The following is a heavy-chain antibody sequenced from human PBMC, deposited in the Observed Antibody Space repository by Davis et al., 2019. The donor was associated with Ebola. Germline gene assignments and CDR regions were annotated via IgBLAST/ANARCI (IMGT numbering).Heavy chain of an antibody. Sequence: SVKVSCKASGGTFSSYAISWVRQAPGQGLEWMGGIIPIFGTANYAQKFQGRVTITADKSTSTAYMELSSLRSEDTAVYYCARGASSRIVGSGSYADYYYYGMDVWGQGTTVTVSS. CDR3: ARGASSRIVGSGSYADYYYYGMDV. CDR1: GGTFSSYA. J-gene: IGHJ6*02. D-gene: IGHD3-10*01. V-gene: IGHV1-69*06. CDR2: IIPIFGTA.